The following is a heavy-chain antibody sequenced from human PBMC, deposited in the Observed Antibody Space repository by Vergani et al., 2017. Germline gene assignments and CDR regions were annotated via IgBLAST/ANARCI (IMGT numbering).Heavy chain of an antibody. J-gene: IGHJ3*02. CDR1: GFTFSSYD. D-gene: IGHD3-22*01. CDR3: ARGKAYYYDSSGYPGGGAFDI. V-gene: IGHV3-13*01. CDR2: IGTAGDT. Sequence: EVQLVESGGGLVQPGGSLRLSCAASGFTFSSYDMHWVRQATGKGLEWVSAIGTAGDTYYPGSVKGRFTISRENAKNSVYLQMNSLRAGDTAVYYCARGKAYYYDSSGYPGGGAFDIWGQGTMVTVSS.